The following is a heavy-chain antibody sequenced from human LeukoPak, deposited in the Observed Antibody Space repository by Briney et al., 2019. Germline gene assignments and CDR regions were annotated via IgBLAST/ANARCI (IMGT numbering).Heavy chain of an antibody. Sequence: PSETLSLTCTISGGSTTGYFWSWIRQPPGKGLEWIGYVFYSGGTLYNPSLESRVTISVDTSKTHFSLELTSVTAADTAVYYCARLTGPYYYDSSGYYGYWGQGTLVTVSS. D-gene: IGHD3-22*01. CDR3: ARLTGPYYYDSSGYYGY. J-gene: IGHJ4*02. CDR2: VFYSGGT. V-gene: IGHV4-59*08. CDR1: GGSTTGYF.